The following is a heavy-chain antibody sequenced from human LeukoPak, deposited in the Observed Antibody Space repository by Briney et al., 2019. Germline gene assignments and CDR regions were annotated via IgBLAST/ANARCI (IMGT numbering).Heavy chain of an antibody. Sequence: GASVKVSCKAPGYTFTSYYIHWVRQAPGQGLEWMGIINPSGGGTRYAQTFQGRVTMTSDTSTSTVYMELSSLRSEDTAVYYCARTYYYDSSGYYYDAFDIWGQGTMVTVSS. J-gene: IGHJ3*02. CDR3: ARTYYYDSSGYYYDAFDI. V-gene: IGHV1-46*01. D-gene: IGHD3-22*01. CDR1: GYTFTSYY. CDR2: INPSGGGT.